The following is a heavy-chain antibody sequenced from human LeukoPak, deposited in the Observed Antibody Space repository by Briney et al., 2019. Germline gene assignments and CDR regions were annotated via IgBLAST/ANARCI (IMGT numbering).Heavy chain of an antibody. D-gene: IGHD3-16*01. CDR3: ARRAGRFDNWFEP. Sequence: SETLSLTCTVSGGSISDFYWSWIRQPPGKGPEWIGYISSSGSPNYNPTLGSRVTISADTSNSQFSLKLGSVTAADTAVYFCARRAGRFDNWFEPWGQGILVTVSS. V-gene: IGHV4-4*09. CDR2: ISSSGSP. J-gene: IGHJ5*02. CDR1: GGSISDFY.